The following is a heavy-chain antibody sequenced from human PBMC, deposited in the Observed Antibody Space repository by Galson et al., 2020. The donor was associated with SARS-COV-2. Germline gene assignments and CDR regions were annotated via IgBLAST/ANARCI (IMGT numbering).Heavy chain of an antibody. CDR3: ARGFDGLYDSSGFFGLGVFFYYGLDV. J-gene: IGHJ6*02. D-gene: IGHD3-22*01. CDR1: GGSFSGYS. CDR2: INLSGRT. Sequence: SQTLSLTCAVFGGSFSGYSWTWIRQPPGKGLEWIGEINLSGRTRYNPSLKSRVSMPVDTSKNQFPLRLSSVTAADTAVYYCARGFDGLYDSSGFFGLGVFFYYGLDVWGQGTTVSVSS. V-gene: IGHV4-34*01.